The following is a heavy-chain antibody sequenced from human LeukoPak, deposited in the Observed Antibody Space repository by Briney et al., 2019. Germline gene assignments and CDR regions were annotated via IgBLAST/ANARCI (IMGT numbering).Heavy chain of an antibody. V-gene: IGHV1-69*04. CDR3: ARASLYTAMNFDY. J-gene: IGHJ4*02. D-gene: IGHD5-18*01. Sequence: ASVTVSCKASGGTFSSYAISWVRQAPGQGLEWMGRIIPILGIANYAQKFQGRVTITADKSTSTAYMELSSPRSEDTAVYYCARASLYTAMNFDYWGQGTLVTVSS. CDR1: GGTFSSYA. CDR2: IIPILGIA.